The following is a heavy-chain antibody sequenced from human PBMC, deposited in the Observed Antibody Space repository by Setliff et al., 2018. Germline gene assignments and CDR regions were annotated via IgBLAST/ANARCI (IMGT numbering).Heavy chain of an antibody. CDR3: ARINRSVLGEACDI. V-gene: IGHV2-70*11. J-gene: IGHJ3*02. CDR2: IDWDDDK. CDR1: GFSLSTSGMC. Sequence: SGPTLVNPTQTLTLTCTFSGFSLSTSGMCVSWIRQPPGKALEWLARIDWDDDKYYSTSLKTRLTISKDTSKNQVVLTMTNMDPVVTATYYCARINRSVLGEACDIWGQGTMVTVS. D-gene: IGHD2-8*01.